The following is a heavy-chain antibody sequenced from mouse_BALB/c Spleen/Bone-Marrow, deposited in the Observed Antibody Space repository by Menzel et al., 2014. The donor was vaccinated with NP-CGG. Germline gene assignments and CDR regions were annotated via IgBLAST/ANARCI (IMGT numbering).Heavy chain of an antibody. CDR1: GFNIKDTY. J-gene: IGHJ1*01. V-gene: IGHV14-3*02. Sequence: EVKLQESGAELVKPGASVKLSCTASGFNIKDTYMHWVKQRPEQGLEWIGRIDPANGNTKYDPKFQGKATITADTSSNTAYLQLSSLTSEDTAVYYCARYPTGTWYFDVWGAGTTVTVSS. CDR2: IDPANGNT. CDR3: ARYPTGTWYFDV.